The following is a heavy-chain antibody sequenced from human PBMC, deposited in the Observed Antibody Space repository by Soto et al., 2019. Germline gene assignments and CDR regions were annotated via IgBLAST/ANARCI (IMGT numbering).Heavy chain of an antibody. Sequence: QITLKASGPALVKPTQTLTLTCTFSGFSLTTAGLGVTWIRQPPGKAPEWLALVYWNGDKRYSPSLRNRLTITKDTSRNEVVLTLTNTDTVETATYYCGHRSSSFDFWGKDYWGQGTLVTVSS. D-gene: IGHD3-3*01. CDR1: GFSLTTAGLG. J-gene: IGHJ4*02. CDR3: GHRSSSFDFWGKDY. V-gene: IGHV2-5*01. CDR2: VYWNGDK.